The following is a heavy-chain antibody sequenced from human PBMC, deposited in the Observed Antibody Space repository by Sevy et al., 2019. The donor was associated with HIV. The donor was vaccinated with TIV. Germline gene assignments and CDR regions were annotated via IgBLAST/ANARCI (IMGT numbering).Heavy chain of an antibody. D-gene: IGHD3-9*01. J-gene: IGHJ3*02. CDR3: AIEHDWDDAFDI. V-gene: IGHV3-30*02. CDR1: GFTFNMYG. CDR2: IWYDGSIK. Sequence: GGSLRLSCAASGFTFNMYGMHCVRQAPGKGLEWVGQIWYDGSIKKYADSVKGRFTISRDNSKSTLYLQMNSLRSEDTAVYFCAIEHDWDDAFDIWGQGTSVTVSS.